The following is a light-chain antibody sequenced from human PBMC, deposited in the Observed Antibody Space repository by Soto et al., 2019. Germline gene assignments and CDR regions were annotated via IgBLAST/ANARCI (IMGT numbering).Light chain of an antibody. Sequence: QSVLTQPASVSGSPGQSITISCTGTSSDVGGYNYVSWYQQHPGKAPKLMIYDVSNRPSGVSKRFSGSKSGNTASLTISGLQAEDEADYDCRSYTSSSTPVVFGGGTQLTVL. CDR2: DVS. CDR1: SSDVGGYNY. V-gene: IGLV2-14*01. CDR3: RSYTSSSTPVV. J-gene: IGLJ2*01.